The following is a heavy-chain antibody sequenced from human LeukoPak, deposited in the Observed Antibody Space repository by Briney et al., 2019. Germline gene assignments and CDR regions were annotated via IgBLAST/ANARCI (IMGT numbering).Heavy chain of an antibody. CDR1: GGSFSGYY. Sequence: SETLSLTCAVYGGSFSGYYWSWIHQPPGKGLEWIGEINHSGSTNYNPSLKSRVTISVDTSKNQFSLKLSSVTAVDTAVYYCARGHYDYVWGSYRYGRYYFDYWGQGTLVTVSS. D-gene: IGHD3-16*02. CDR2: INHSGST. V-gene: IGHV4-34*01. J-gene: IGHJ4*02. CDR3: ARGHYDYVWGSYRYGRYYFDY.